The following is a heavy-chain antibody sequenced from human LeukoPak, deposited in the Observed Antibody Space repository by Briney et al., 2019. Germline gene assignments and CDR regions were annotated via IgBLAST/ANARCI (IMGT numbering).Heavy chain of an antibody. CDR2: TSTSDNTL. J-gene: IGHJ4*02. Sequence: GGSLRPSCEVSGFTFSGYEMNWVRQAPVKGLEWVSCTSTSDNTLYYADSVKGRFTVSRDNARNSLYLQMNSLRAEDTAVYYCARDGPGYSFDHWGQGTLVTVSS. D-gene: IGHD5-18*01. CDR3: ARDGPGYSFDH. CDR1: GFTFSGYE. V-gene: IGHV3-48*03.